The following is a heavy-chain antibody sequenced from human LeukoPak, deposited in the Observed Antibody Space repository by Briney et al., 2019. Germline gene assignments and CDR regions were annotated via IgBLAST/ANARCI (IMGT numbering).Heavy chain of an antibody. CDR2: INHSGST. D-gene: IGHD3-9*01. Sequence: PSETLSLTCAVYGGSFSGYYWGWIRQPPGKGLEWIGEINHSGSTNYNPSLKSRVTISVDTSKNQFSLKLSSVTAADTAVYYCARVLRYFDWLLSGWFDPWGQGTLVTVSS. CDR1: GGSFSGYY. CDR3: ARVLRYFDWLLSGWFDP. J-gene: IGHJ5*02. V-gene: IGHV4-34*01.